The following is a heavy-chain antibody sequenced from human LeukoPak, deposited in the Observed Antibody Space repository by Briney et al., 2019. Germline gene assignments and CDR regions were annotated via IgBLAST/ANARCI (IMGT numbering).Heavy chain of an antibody. V-gene: IGHV3-74*01. CDR1: GDTFSSYW. CDR3: AKGNYGDYAEYFQH. Sequence: GGSLRLSCAASGDTFSSYWMHWVRQAPGKGLVWVSRINSDGSSTNYADSVKGRFTISRDNARNTLYLQMNSLRAEDTAVYYCAKGNYGDYAEYFQHWGQGTLVTVSS. J-gene: IGHJ1*01. CDR2: INSDGSST. D-gene: IGHD4-17*01.